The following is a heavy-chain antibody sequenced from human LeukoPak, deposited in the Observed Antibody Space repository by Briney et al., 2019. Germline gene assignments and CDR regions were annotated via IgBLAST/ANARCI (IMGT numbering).Heavy chain of an antibody. V-gene: IGHV4-59*01. CDR2: IYHIGNT. J-gene: IGHJ4*02. Sequence: PSETLSLTCTVSGGPISTYYWSWMRQPPGKGLEWIGCIYHIGNTNYNPSLKSRVTISVDTSKNQLSLKLTSVTAADTAVYYCARRNFYDGSGHTYYFDHWGQGTLITVSS. D-gene: IGHD3-22*01. CDR1: GGPISTYY. CDR3: ARRNFYDGSGHTYYFDH.